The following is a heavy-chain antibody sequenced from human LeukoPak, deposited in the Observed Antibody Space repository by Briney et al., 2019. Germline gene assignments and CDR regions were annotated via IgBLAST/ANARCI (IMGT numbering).Heavy chain of an antibody. CDR2: IYYSGST. J-gene: IGHJ4*02. CDR3: VRVKGTVDY. V-gene: IGHV4-39*01. CDR1: GGSVRSSSYY. Sequence: SETLSLTCTVSGGSVRSSSYYWGWIRQPPGKGLEWIGSIYYSGSTYYNPSLKSRVTISVDTSKNQFSLKLSSVTAADTAVYYCVRVKGTVDYWGQGTLVTVSS. D-gene: IGHD3-10*01.